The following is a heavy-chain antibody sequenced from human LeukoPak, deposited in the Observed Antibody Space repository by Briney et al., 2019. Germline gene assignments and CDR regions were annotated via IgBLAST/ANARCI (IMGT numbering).Heavy chain of an antibody. CDR1: GGTFSSYA. V-gene: IGHV1-69*05. CDR2: IIPIFGTA. Sequence: SVKVSCKASGGTFSSYAISWVRQAPGQGLEWMGRIIPIFGTANYAQKFQGRATITTDESTSTAYMELSSLRSEDTAVYYCARGYYYDSSGYYWSFDPWGQGTLVTVSS. J-gene: IGHJ5*02. CDR3: ARGYYYDSSGYYWSFDP. D-gene: IGHD3-22*01.